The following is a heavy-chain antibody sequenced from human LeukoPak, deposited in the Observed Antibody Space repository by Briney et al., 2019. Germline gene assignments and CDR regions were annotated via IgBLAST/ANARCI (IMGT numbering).Heavy chain of an antibody. J-gene: IGHJ6*02. D-gene: IGHD5-18*01. CDR1: GFTFSSYG. V-gene: IGHV3-30*03. CDR2: ISSDGNNK. CDR3: ARVYGGRGTAMAHYYYYYGLDV. Sequence: GGSLRLSCAASGFTFSSYGLHWVRQAPGKGLEWVAVISSDGNNKYYADSLKGRFTISRDNSKNTLYLQMNSLRAEDTAVYYCARVYGGRGTAMAHYYYYYGLDVWGQGTTVTVSS.